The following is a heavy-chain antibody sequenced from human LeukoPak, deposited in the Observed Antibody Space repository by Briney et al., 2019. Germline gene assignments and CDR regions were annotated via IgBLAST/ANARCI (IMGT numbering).Heavy chain of an antibody. CDR1: GYTFTSYG. CDR2: ISAYNGNT. Sequence: ASVKVSCKASGYTFTSYGISWVRQAPGQGLEWMGWISAYNGNTNYAQKLQGRVTMTTDTSTSTAYMELRSLRSDDTAVYYCARGPALSSSYVDYYCYGMDVWGQGTTVTVSS. D-gene: IGHD6-13*01. J-gene: IGHJ6*02. V-gene: IGHV1-18*01. CDR3: ARGPALSSSYVDYYCYGMDV.